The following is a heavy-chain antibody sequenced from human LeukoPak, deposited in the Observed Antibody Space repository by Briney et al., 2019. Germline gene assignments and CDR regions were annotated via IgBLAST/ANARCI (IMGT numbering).Heavy chain of an antibody. Sequence: SETLSLTCTVSGGSISSYYWSWIRQPAGKGLQWIGRMYTSGSTNYNPSLKSRVTISVDTSKNQFSLKLSSVTAADTAVYYCARDSTHPGSWFDPWGQGTLVTVSS. CDR2: MYTSGST. CDR3: ARDSTHPGSWFDP. V-gene: IGHV4-4*07. CDR1: GGSISSYY. J-gene: IGHJ5*02.